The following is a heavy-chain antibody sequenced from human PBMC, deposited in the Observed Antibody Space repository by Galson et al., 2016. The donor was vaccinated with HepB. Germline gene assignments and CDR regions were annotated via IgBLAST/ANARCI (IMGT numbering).Heavy chain of an antibody. CDR1: GFTFSDYF. V-gene: IGHV3-11*01. J-gene: IGHJ4*02. CDR3: AKDIEAWRIAVTGYFDY. D-gene: IGHD6-19*01. CDR2: IRYSGDPM. Sequence: SLRLSCAASGFTFSDYFMAWIRQAPGKGLEWVSHIRYSGDPMSYAASVMGRFTISRDNAKNSLYLHMNSLRPEDTALYYCAKDIEAWRIAVTGYFDYWGQGTLVTVSS.